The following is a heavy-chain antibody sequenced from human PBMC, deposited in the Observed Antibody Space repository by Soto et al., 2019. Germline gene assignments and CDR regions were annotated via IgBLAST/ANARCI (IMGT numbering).Heavy chain of an antibody. CDR1: GFTFSSYS. J-gene: IGHJ4*02. V-gene: IGHV3-21*01. CDR2: ISSSSSHI. Sequence: LRLSCAASGFTFSSYSMNLVRQAPGKGLEWVSSISSSSSHIYYADSVKGRFTISRDNAKNSLYLQMSSLRADDTAVYYCARDKERTTINFDHWGQGSLVTVS. D-gene: IGHD4-4*01. CDR3: ARDKERTTINFDH.